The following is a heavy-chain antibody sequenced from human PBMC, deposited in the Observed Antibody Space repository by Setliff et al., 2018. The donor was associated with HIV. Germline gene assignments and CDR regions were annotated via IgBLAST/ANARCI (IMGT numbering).Heavy chain of an antibody. CDR3: GRLSDTAMASFDS. D-gene: IGHD5-18*01. Sequence: SETLSLTCSVSGGSIRSYFWSWIRQPPGKGLEWIGYIYKSGSTNYSPSFKSRVTISADTSKNQFSLKLTSVTAADTAVYYCGRLSDTAMASFDSWGQGTLVTVSS. V-gene: IGHV4-59*08. CDR1: GGSIRSYF. CDR2: IYKSGST. J-gene: IGHJ4*02.